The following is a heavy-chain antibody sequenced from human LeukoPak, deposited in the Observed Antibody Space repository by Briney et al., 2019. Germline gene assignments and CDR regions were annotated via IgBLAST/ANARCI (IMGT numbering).Heavy chain of an antibody. CDR2: VYPGDSQT. CDR3: AVTLGVPATATWYVP. CDR1: GYTFTSYW. V-gene: IGHV5-51*01. J-gene: IGHJ5*02. Sequence: GESLKISCKASGYTFTSYWIAWVRQMPGKGLEWMGIVYPGDSQTRYSPSFQGQATISADRSITTAYLQWSSLKASDTAMYYCAVTLGVPATATWYVPWGQGTLVTVSS. D-gene: IGHD2-2*01.